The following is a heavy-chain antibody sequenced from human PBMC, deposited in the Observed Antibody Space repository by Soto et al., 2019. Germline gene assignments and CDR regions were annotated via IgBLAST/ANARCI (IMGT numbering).Heavy chain of an antibody. V-gene: IGHV4-39*01. Sequence: SETLSLTCTVSGFSISSSPYYWGWIRQPPGKGLEWIGNIYYNGNTFYNPSLKSRVTISVDTSKNQFSLKLSSVTAADTAVYYCARHGPLSNNWNQLDYWGQGTLVTVSS. CDR2: IYYNGNT. J-gene: IGHJ4*02. CDR3: ARHGPLSNNWNQLDY. CDR1: GFSISSSPYY. D-gene: IGHD1-1*01.